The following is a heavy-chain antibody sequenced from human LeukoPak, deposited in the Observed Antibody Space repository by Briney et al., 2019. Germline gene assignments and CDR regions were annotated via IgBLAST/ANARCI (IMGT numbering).Heavy chain of an antibody. J-gene: IGHJ3*02. Sequence: SETLSLTCAVYGGSFSGYYWSWIRQPPGKGLEWIGEINHSGSTNYNPSLKSRVTISVATSKNQFSLKLSSVTAADTAVYYCARYRWPIAALTGDAFDIWGQGTMVTVSS. CDR3: ARYRWPIAALTGDAFDI. CDR2: INHSGST. CDR1: GGSFSGYY. D-gene: IGHD6-13*01. V-gene: IGHV4-34*01.